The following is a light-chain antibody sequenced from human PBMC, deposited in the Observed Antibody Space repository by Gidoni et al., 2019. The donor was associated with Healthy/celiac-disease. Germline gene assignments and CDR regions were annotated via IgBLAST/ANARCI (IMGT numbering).Light chain of an antibody. CDR3: QQYYSTPLT. Sequence: DIVITHSPDSLPVSLGERATIHCQSSQSVLYSSNNKNYLAWYQQKPGQPPRLLIYWASTRESGVPDRFSGSGSGTDFTLTISSLQAEDVAVYYCQQYYSTPLTFGGGTKVEIK. CDR2: WAS. CDR1: QSVLYSSNNKNY. V-gene: IGKV4-1*01. J-gene: IGKJ4*01.